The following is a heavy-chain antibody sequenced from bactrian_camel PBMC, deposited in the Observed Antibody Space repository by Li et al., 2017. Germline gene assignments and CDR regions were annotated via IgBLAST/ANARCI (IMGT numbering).Heavy chain of an antibody. J-gene: IGHJ4*01. D-gene: IGHD5*01. V-gene: IGHV3-2*01. CDR2: GDT. Sequence: HVQLVESGGDLVQPGGSLRLSCEASGFSVSSYYVSWVRQAPGKGLEWVSSGDTYYLDSVKGRFTISKDDAKNTLYLQMNALKPEDTAAYYCAAGPRVGCSTVAGPGTQVTVS. CDR1: GFSVSSYY.